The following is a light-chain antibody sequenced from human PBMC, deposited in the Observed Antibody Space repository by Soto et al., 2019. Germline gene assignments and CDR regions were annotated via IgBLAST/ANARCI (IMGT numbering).Light chain of an antibody. V-gene: IGKV1-27*01. CDR2: AAS. Sequence: DIQMTQSPSSLSTSVGDRVTITCRASQAISIYLAWYQQKPGKVPKLLIYAASTLQSGVPSRFSGSGSGTDFTLTISSPQPEDVATYYCQKYNGAPPTFGQGTKVEIK. CDR3: QKYNGAPPT. J-gene: IGKJ1*01. CDR1: QAISIY.